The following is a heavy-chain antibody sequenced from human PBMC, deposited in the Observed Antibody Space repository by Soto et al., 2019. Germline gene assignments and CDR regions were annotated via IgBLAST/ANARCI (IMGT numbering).Heavy chain of an antibody. D-gene: IGHD4-4*01. V-gene: IGHV4-34*01. CDR1: GGSFSGYY. CDR2: INHSGGT. CDR3: AREEGDYSNYVDY. Sequence: PSETLSLTCAVYGGSFSGYYWSWIRQPPGKGLEWIGEINHSGGTNYNPSLKSRVTISVDTSKNQFSLKLSSVTAADTAVYYCAREEGDYSNYVDYWGQGTLVTVSS. J-gene: IGHJ4*02.